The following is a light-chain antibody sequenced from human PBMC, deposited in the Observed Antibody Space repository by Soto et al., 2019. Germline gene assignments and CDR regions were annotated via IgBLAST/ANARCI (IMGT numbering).Light chain of an antibody. CDR2: EVV. CDR1: KSDIGVYDF. Sequence: SALTHPPCTSGSPGQSVTISCTGTKSDIGVYDFVSWYQHHPGKAPRLIIYEVVQRPSGVPDRFSGSKSGNTASLTVSGLQAADEADYFCKSYAGSNTYVLGSGTKVTVL. V-gene: IGLV2-8*01. J-gene: IGLJ1*01. CDR3: KSYAGSNTYV.